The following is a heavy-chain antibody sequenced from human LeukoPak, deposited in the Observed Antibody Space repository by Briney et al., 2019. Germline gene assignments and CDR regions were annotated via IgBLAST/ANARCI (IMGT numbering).Heavy chain of an antibody. D-gene: IGHD3-3*01. CDR1: GGSISRYY. CDR3: ARAGQGDLWSGLRYFDY. CDR2: IYYSGST. J-gene: IGHJ4*02. V-gene: IGHV4-59*01. Sequence: SETLSLTCTVSGGSISRYYWSWIRQPPGKGLERIGYIYYSGSTNYNPSLKRRVTISVDTSKNHFSLKLSSVTAADTAVYYCARAGQGDLWSGLRYFDYWGQGTLVTVSS.